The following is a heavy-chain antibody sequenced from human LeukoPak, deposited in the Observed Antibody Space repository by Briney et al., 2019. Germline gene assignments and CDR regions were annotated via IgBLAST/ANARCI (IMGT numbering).Heavy chain of an antibody. CDR3: ASGGISSGYFY. D-gene: IGHD3-22*01. V-gene: IGHV3-11*03. CDR1: GFTFSDYY. Sequence: GGSLRLSCAASGFTFSDYYMSWIRQAPGKGLEWVSYISSSSSYTSYADSVKGRFTISRDNAKNSLYLQMNSLRAEDTAVYYCASGGISSGYFYWGQGTLVTVSS. CDR2: ISSSSSYT. J-gene: IGHJ4*02.